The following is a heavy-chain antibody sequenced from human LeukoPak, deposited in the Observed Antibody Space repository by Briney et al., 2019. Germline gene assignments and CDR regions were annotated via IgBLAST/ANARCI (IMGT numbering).Heavy chain of an antibody. CDR1: GYSFIGYY. J-gene: IGHJ4*02. D-gene: IGHD1-7*01. CDR2: IHPNSGGT. Sequence: GASVKVSCKASGYSFIGYYIHWVRQAPGQGLEWMGWIHPNSGGTNYAQKFQGRVTMTRDTSISTAYMELSRLRSDDTAVYYCARDDWNYSWGQGTLVTVSS. CDR3: ARDDWNYS. V-gene: IGHV1-2*02.